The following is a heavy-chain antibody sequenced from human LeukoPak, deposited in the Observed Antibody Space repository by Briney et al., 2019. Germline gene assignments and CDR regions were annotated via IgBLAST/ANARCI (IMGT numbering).Heavy chain of an antibody. CDR2: ISYDGSNK. CDR1: GFTFSSYA. D-gene: IGHD3-9*01. V-gene: IGHV3-33*05. CDR3: ARVPLRYFDWLPIYYYYYMDV. J-gene: IGHJ6*03. Sequence: GGSLRLSCAASGFTFSSYAMHRVRQAPGKGLEWVAVISYDGSNKYYADSVKGRFTISRDNSKNTLYLQMNSLRAEDTAVYYCARVPLRYFDWLPIYYYYYMDVWGKGTTVTVSS.